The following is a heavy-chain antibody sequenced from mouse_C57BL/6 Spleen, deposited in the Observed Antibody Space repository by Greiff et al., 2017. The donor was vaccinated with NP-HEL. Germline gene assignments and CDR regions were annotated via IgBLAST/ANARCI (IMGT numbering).Heavy chain of an antibody. V-gene: IGHV6-6*01. CDR3: TRIYYGNYQVSAWFAY. D-gene: IGHD2-1*01. CDR2: IRNKANNHAT. J-gene: IGHJ3*01. CDR1: GFTFSDAW. Sequence: DVKLVESGGGLVQPGGSMKLSCAASGFTFSDAWMDWVRQSPEKGLEWVAEIRNKANNHATYYAESVKGRFTISRDDSKSSVYLQMNSLRAEDTGDYDCTRIYYGNYQVSAWFAYWGQGTLVTVSA.